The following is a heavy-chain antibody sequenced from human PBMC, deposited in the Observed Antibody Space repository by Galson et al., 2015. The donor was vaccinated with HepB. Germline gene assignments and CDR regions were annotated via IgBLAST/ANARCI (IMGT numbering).Heavy chain of an antibody. V-gene: IGHV5-10-1*01. CDR1: GYSFTSYW. CDR2: IDPSDSYT. CDR3: ARHSATYYDILTGYYAEYFQH. D-gene: IGHD3-9*01. Sequence: QSGAEVKKPGESLRISCKGSGYSFTSYWISWVRQMPGKGLEWMGRIDPSDSYTNYSPSFQGHVTISADKSISTAYLQWSSLKASDTAMYYCARHSATYYDILTGYYAEYFQHWGQGTLVTVSS. J-gene: IGHJ1*01.